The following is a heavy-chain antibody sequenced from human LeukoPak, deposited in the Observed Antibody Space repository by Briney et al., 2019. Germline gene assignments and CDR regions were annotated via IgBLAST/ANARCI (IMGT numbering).Heavy chain of an antibody. J-gene: IGHJ4*02. CDR3: ATVVITTFNFDY. V-gene: IGHV1-24*01. D-gene: IGHD3-22*01. Sequence: AXVKVSCKVSGYTLTELSMHWVRQAPGKGLEWMGGFDPEDGETIYAQKFQGRVTMTEDTSTDTAYMELSSLRSEDTAVYYCATVVITTFNFDYWGQGTLVTVSS. CDR1: GYTLTELS. CDR2: FDPEDGET.